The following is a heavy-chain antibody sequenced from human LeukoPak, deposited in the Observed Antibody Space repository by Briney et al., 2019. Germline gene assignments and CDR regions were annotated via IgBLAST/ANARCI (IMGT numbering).Heavy chain of an antibody. CDR1: GFTFSSYS. J-gene: IGHJ4*02. V-gene: IGHV3-21*01. Sequence: GGSLRLSCAASGFTFSSYSMNWVRQAPGKGLEWVSSISSSSSSYIYYADSVKGRFTISRDNAKNSLYLQMNSLRAEDTAVYYCARAYCSSTSCSYYFDYWGQGTLVTVSS. CDR3: ARAYCSSTSCSYYFDY. CDR2: ISSSSSSYI. D-gene: IGHD2-2*01.